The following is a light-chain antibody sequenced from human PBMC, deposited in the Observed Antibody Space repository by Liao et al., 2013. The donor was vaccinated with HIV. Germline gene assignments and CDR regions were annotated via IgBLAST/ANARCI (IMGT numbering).Light chain of an antibody. CDR3: QVWDSSSDHPWV. V-gene: IGLV3-1*01. CDR2: YDS. Sequence: SYELTQPPSVSVSPGQTASITCSGDKLGHKYACWYQQKPGQSPVLVIYYDSDRPSGIPERFSGSNSGTTATLTISGVEAGDEAVYYCQVWDSSSDHPWVFGGGTKLRVL. CDR1: KLGHKY. J-gene: IGLJ3*02.